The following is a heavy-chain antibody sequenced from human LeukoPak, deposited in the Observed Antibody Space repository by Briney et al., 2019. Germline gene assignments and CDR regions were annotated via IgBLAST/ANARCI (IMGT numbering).Heavy chain of an antibody. Sequence: KTSETLSLTCTASGGSISSYYWSWIRQPAGKGLEWIGRIYTSGSTNYNYNPSLKSRVTMSVDTSKNQFSLKMSSVTAADTAVYYCARDPNSALWGQGTLVTVSS. CDR2: IYTSGST. CDR1: GGSISSYY. V-gene: IGHV4-4*07. CDR3: ARDPNSAL. J-gene: IGHJ4*02. D-gene: IGHD2-21*01.